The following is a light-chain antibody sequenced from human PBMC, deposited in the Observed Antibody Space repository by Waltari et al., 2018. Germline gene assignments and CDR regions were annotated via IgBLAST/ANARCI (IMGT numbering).Light chain of an antibody. Sequence: ILTQSPATLSLSPGDRDTLSCRASQSVGTYLAWYQQKPGQAPRLLLYGASSRATGIPDRFSGSGSGTYFTLTISSLEPEDFAVYYCQRYSSSPLTFGGGTKVEIK. V-gene: IGKV3-20*01. CDR3: QRYSSSPLT. J-gene: IGKJ4*01. CDR2: GAS. CDR1: QSVGTY.